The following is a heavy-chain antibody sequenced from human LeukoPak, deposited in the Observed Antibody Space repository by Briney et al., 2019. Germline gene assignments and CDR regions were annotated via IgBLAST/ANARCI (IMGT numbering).Heavy chain of an antibody. Sequence: SETLSLTCAVYGGSFSGYYWSWIRQPPGKGLEWIGEINHSGSTNYNPSLKSRVTISVDTSKNQFSLKLSSVTAADTAVYYCASGIRFLAFHWGQGTLVTVSS. J-gene: IGHJ4*02. CDR2: INHSGST. D-gene: IGHD3-3*01. CDR1: GGSFSGYY. CDR3: ASGIRFLAFH. V-gene: IGHV4-34*01.